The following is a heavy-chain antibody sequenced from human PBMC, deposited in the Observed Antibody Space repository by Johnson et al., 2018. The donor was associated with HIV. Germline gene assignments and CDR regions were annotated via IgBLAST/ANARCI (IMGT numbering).Heavy chain of an antibody. J-gene: IGHJ3*01. CDR1: GFIFSNAW. D-gene: IGHD6-19*01. CDR2: INSDGGST. CDR3: AKPQLLADDIFNF. Sequence: VQLVESGGGLVKREGSLRLSCAPSGFIFSNAWMSWVRQAPGKGLVWVSRINSDGGSTAYADSVKGRFTISRENTKDTLSLQMNSLRAEDTGVYYCAKPQLLADDIFNFWGQGTMVIVSS. V-gene: IGHV3-74*02.